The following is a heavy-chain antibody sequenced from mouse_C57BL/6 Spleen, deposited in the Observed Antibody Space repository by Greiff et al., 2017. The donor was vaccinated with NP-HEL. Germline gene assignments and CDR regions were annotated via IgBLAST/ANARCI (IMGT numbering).Heavy chain of an antibody. CDR1: GFTFSDYG. D-gene: IGHD1-1*01. Sequence: EVQVVESGGGLVKPGGSLKLSCAASGFTFSDYGMHWVRQAPEKGLEWVAYISSGSSTIYYADTVKGRFTISRDNAKNTLFLQMTSLRSEDTAMYYCARELHENAMDYWGQGTSVTVSS. J-gene: IGHJ4*01. CDR3: ARELHENAMDY. V-gene: IGHV5-17*01. CDR2: ISSGSSTI.